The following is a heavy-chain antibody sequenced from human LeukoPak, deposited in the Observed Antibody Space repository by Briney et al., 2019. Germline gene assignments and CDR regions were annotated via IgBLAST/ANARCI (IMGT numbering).Heavy chain of an antibody. CDR2: INHSGST. CDR1: GGSFSGYY. J-gene: IGHJ5*02. CDR3: ARVEGDSGYDSHWFDP. D-gene: IGHD5-12*01. V-gene: IGHV4-34*01. Sequence: SETLSLTCAVYGGSFSGYYWSWIRQPPGTGLEWIGEINHSGSTNYNPSLKSRVTISVDTSKNQFSLKLSSVTAADTAVYYCARVEGDSGYDSHWFDPWGQGTLVTVSS.